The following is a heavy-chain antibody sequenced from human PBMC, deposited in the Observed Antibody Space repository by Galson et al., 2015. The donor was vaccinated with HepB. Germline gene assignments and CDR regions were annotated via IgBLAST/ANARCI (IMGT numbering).Heavy chain of an antibody. CDR1: GYTFTSYG. D-gene: IGHD5-12*01. CDR2: ISAYNGNT. J-gene: IGHJ6*02. CDR3: ARGLYSGYEGYYYGMDV. V-gene: IGHV1-18*04. Sequence: QSGAEVKKPGASVKVSCKASGYTFTSYGISWVRQAPGQGLEWMGWISAYNGNTNYAQKLQGRVTMTTDTSTSTAYMELRSLRSDDTAVYYCARGLYSGYEGYYYGMDVWGQGTTVTVSS.